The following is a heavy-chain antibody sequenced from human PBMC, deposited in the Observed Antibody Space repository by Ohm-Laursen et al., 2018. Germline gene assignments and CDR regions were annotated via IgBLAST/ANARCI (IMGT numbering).Heavy chain of an antibody. J-gene: IGHJ3*02. CDR2: LSGSGGST. Sequence: SLRLSCAASGFTFSTYGMGWVRQAPGKGLEWVSALSGSGGSTYYADSVKGRFTISRDNSKNTLYLQMNSLRAEDTAVYYCAKDWISDAFDIWGQGTMVTVSS. CDR1: GFTFSTYG. CDR3: AKDWISDAFDI. V-gene: IGHV3-23*01. D-gene: IGHD2-2*03.